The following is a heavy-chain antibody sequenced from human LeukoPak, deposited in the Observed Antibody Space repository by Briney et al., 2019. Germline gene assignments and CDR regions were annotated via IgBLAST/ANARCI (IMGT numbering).Heavy chain of an antibody. V-gene: IGHV3-30-3*01. J-gene: IGHJ6*02. CDR2: ISYDGSNK. CDR1: GFTFSSYA. Sequence: PGGSLRLSCAASGFTFSSYAMHWVRQAPGEGLEWVAVISYDGSNKYYADSVKGRFTISRDNSKNTLYLQMNSLRAEDTAVYYCAREGTYDFWSGYTNYYYYGMDVWGQGATVTVSS. D-gene: IGHD3-3*01. CDR3: AREGTYDFWSGYTNYYYYGMDV.